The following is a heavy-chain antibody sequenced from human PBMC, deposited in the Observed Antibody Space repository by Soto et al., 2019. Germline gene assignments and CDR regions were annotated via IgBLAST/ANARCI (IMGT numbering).Heavy chain of an antibody. D-gene: IGHD1-1*01. CDR3: ARWNFAMDV. CDR2: INQDGSER. V-gene: IGHV3-7*01. CDR1: RLTLSSCW. J-gene: IGHJ6*02. Sequence: EVQLVDSGGGLVQPGGSLSLSCEASRLTLSSCWMTWVRQAPGKGLEWVARINQDGSERIYVDSVKGRFTISRDNAKNSVSLQMNSLRDEDTAVYYCARWNFAMDVWGQGTTVIVSS.